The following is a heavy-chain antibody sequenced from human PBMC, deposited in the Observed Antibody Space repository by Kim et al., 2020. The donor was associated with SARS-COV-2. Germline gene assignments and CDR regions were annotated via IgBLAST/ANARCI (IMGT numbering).Heavy chain of an antibody. D-gene: IGHD1-26*01. CDR2: IYSGGSST. CDR1: GFTFSSYA. CDR3: AKDTILPPPYYGMDV. J-gene: IGHJ6*02. V-gene: IGHV3-23*03. Sequence: GGSLRLSCAASGFTFSSYAMSWVRQAPGKGLEWVSVIYSGGSSTYYADSVKGRFTISRDNSKNTLYLQMNSLRAEDTAVYYCAKDTILPPPYYGMDVWGQGTTVTVSS.